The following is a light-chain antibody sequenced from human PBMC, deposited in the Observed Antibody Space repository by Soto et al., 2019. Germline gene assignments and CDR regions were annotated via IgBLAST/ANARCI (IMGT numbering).Light chain of an antibody. J-gene: IGLJ1*01. CDR2: EVT. CDR3: SSYTPTNTPFV. Sequence: QSALTQPASVSGSPGQSITISCTATSTDVGAYNYVSWYQHHPGKAPKLMIYEVTNRPSGVSHRFSGSKSGNTASLTISGLQAEDEADYYCSSYTPTNTPFVFGTGTQLTVL. CDR1: STDVGAYNY. V-gene: IGLV2-14*01.